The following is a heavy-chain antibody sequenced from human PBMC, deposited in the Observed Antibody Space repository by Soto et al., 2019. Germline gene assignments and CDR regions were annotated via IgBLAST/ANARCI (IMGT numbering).Heavy chain of an antibody. CDR2: IKQDGSGK. V-gene: IGHV3-7*01. J-gene: IGHJ6*02. Sequence: GGSLRLSCAASGFTFSSYWMSWVRQAPGKGLEWVANIKQDGSGKYYVDSVKGRFTISRDNAKNSLYLQMNSLRAEDTAVYYCPRDPNIVGATHGGYYYYYGMDVWGQGTTVTVSS. D-gene: IGHD1-26*01. CDR1: GFTFSSYW. CDR3: PRDPNIVGATHGGYYYYYGMDV.